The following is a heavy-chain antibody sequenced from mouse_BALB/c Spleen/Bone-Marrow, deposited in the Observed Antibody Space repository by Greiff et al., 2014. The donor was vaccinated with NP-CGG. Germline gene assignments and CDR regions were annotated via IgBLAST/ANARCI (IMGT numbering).Heavy chain of an antibody. CDR1: GFTFGSFG. J-gene: IGHJ4*01. CDR3: ARDDYDYAMDY. Sequence: EVQLVESGGGLVQPGGSRKLSCAASGFTFGSFGMHWVRQAPEKGLEWVAYISSGSSTIYYADTVKGRFTISRDNPKNTLFLQMTSLRSEDTAMYYCARDDYDYAMDYWGQGTSVTVSS. V-gene: IGHV5-17*02. D-gene: IGHD2-4*01. CDR2: ISSGSSTI.